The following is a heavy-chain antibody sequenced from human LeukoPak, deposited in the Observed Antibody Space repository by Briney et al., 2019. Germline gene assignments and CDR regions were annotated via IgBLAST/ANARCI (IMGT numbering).Heavy chain of an antibody. J-gene: IGHJ4*02. CDR1: GFTFSNYA. V-gene: IGHV3-23*01. CDR3: AKWGDYDVLTGYYVSDY. Sequence: PGASLRLSCAASGFTFSNYAMSWARQAPGKGLEWVSAITGGGSGIYYADSMKSRFTISRDNSKNTLYLQINSLRAEDTAVYYRAKWGDYDVLTGYYVSDYWGQGTLVTVSS. CDR2: ITGGGSGI. D-gene: IGHD3-9*01.